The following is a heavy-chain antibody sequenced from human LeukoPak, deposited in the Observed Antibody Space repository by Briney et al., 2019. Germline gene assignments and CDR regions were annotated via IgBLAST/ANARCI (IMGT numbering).Heavy chain of an antibody. CDR3: ARVGWFGELLAG. CDR2: INSDGSST. Sequence: GGSLRLSCAASGFTFSSYSMNWVRQAPGKGLVWVSRINSDGSSTSYADSVKGRFTISRDNAKNTLYLQMNSLRAEDTAVYYCARVGWFGELLAGWGQGTLVTVSS. CDR1: GFTFSSYS. V-gene: IGHV3-74*01. D-gene: IGHD3-10*01. J-gene: IGHJ4*02.